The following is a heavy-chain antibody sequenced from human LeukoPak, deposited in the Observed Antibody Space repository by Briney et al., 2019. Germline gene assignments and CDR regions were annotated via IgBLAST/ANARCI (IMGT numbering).Heavy chain of an antibody. Sequence: ASVKVSCKASGYTFTGYYMHWVRQAPGQGLEWMGWISAYNGNTNYAQKLQGRVTMTTDTSTSTAYMELRSLRSDDTAVYYCARGITMIASNDYWGQGTLVTVSS. CDR3: ARGITMIASNDY. V-gene: IGHV1-18*04. CDR2: ISAYNGNT. CDR1: GYTFTGYY. J-gene: IGHJ4*02. D-gene: IGHD3-22*01.